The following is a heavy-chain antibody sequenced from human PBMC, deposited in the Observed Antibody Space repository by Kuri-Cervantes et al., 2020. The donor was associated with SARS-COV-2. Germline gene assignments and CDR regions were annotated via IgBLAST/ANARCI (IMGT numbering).Heavy chain of an antibody. Sequence: GESLKISCAASGFTFSSYWMSWVRQAPGKGLEWVANIKQDGSEKYYVDSVKGRFTISRDNAKNSLYLQMNSLRAEDTAVYYCARDANRITIFGVVIIPGVGDVWGRGTTVTGSS. CDR1: GFTFSSYW. CDR3: ARDANRITIFGVVIIPGVGDV. D-gene: IGHD3-3*01. V-gene: IGHV3-7*01. CDR2: IKQDGSEK. J-gene: IGHJ6*01.